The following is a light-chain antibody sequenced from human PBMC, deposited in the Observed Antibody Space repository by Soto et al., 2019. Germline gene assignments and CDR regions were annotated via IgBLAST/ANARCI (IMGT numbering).Light chain of an antibody. V-gene: IGLV2-11*01. Sequence: QSVLTQPRSVSGSPGQSVTISCTGTSSDVGGYNYVSWYQQHPGKAPKLMIYDVSERPSGVPDRFSGSKSGNTVSLTISGLQAEDEADYYCCSYAGTYTLLFGGGTELTVL. CDR1: SSDVGGYNY. CDR3: CSYAGTYTLL. CDR2: DVS. J-gene: IGLJ2*01.